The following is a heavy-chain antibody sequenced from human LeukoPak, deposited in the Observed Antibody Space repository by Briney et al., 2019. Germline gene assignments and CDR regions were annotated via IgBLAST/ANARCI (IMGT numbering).Heavy chain of an antibody. J-gene: IGHJ6*03. CDR3: ANGGMAVDSTSYYYYMDV. Sequence: GGSLRLSCAASGFTVINKYMSWVRQAPGKGLEWVSAISGSGDSTHYADSVKGRFTISRDNSKNTLFLQMNSLRADDKAVYYCANGGMAVDSTSYYYYMDVWGKGTTVTISS. CDR1: GFTVINKY. V-gene: IGHV3-23*01. CDR2: ISGSGDST. D-gene: IGHD6-19*01.